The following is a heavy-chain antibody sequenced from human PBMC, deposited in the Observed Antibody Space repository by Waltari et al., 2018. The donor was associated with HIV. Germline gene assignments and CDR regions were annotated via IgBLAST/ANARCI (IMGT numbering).Heavy chain of an antibody. CDR3: ARDYNYAPDY. CDR2: IDYDGSKK. V-gene: IGHV3-33*08. CDR1: EFTLKNLA. J-gene: IGHJ4*02. D-gene: IGHD5-18*01. Sequence: QVQLAVSGGGLVQPGRSVRLSCPDSEFTLKNLALNWARQAPGKGLEWVGNIDYDGSKKFYGDAVRGQLTISRDNSKQILYLQMNSLRVEDTALYYCARDYNYAPDYWGQGTLVVVSS.